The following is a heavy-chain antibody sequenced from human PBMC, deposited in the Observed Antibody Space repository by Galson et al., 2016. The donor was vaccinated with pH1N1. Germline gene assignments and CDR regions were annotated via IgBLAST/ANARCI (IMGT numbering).Heavy chain of an antibody. V-gene: IGHV3-30*02. J-gene: IGHJ4*02. CDR2: IRYGGSDT. Sequence: SLRLSCAASGFRFSSYGMHWVRQIPGKGLEWVAFIRYGGSDTYYLDSVKGRFTISRDNSKNTLYLQMNSLRTGDTSVYYCAKDSGDFNGRFDYWGQGTLVSVSS. CDR1: GFRFSSYG. D-gene: IGHD4-17*01. CDR3: AKDSGDFNGRFDY.